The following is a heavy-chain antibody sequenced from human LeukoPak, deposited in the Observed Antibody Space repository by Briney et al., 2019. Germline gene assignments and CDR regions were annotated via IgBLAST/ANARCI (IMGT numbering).Heavy chain of an antibody. Sequence: SETLSLTCAVYGGSFSGYYWSWIRQPPGKGLEWIGEINHSGSTNYNPSLKSRVTISVDTSKNQFSLKLSSVTAADTAVYYCARRRARGGHHDAFDIWGQGTMVTVSS. CDR1: GGSFSGYY. D-gene: IGHD3-16*01. V-gene: IGHV4-34*01. J-gene: IGHJ3*02. CDR2: INHSGST. CDR3: ARRRARGGHHDAFDI.